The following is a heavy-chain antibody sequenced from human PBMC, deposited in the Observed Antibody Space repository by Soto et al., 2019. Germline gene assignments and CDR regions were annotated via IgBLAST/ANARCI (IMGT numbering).Heavy chain of an antibody. CDR3: ARELKKGDYLLGWFGL. CDR1: GYTFTSYV. V-gene: IGHV1-3*01. Sequence: ALVKVSCKASGYTFTSYVFHWVRQAPGQRLEWMGWINAGNGNTKYSQNFQGRVTITRDTSASTAYMELSSLTSEDTAVYFCARELKKGDYLLGWFGLSGQGTLVTVSS. J-gene: IGHJ5*02. D-gene: IGHD4-17*01. CDR2: INAGNGNT.